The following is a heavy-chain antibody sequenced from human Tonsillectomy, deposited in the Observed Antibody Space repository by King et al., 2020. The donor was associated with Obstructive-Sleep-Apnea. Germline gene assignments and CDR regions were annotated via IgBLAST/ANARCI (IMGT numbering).Heavy chain of an antibody. CDR3: ARDQLDVVVRTTVTTSGYYGMDV. J-gene: IGHJ6*02. V-gene: IGHV1-46*01. CDR2: INPSGGST. CDR1: GYTFTSYY. D-gene: IGHD4-17*01. Sequence: VQLVESGAEVKKPGASVKVSCKASGYTFTSYYMHWVRQAPGQGLEWMGIINPSGGSTRYAQKFQGRVTMTRDTSTSTVYMELSSLRSEDTAVYYCARDQLDVVVRTTVTTSGYYGMDVWGRGTTVTVSS.